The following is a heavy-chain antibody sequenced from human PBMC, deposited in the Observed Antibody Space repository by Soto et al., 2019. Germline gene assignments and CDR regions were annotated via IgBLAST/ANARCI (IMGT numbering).Heavy chain of an antibody. D-gene: IGHD3-22*01. CDR2: IYTIWST. CDR1: GGSISSYY. CDR3: ARDFDSSGYYYDMEGYFHX. J-gene: IGHJ4*01. Sequence: VTLALTFPVSGGSISSYYCSWIRQPAGKGLEGIGRIYTIWSTNYNPSLKSRVTMSVDTSKNQFSLKLSSVTAAETAVYYCARDFDSSGYYYDMEGYFHXWGNGTLVTVSX. V-gene: IGHV4-4*07.